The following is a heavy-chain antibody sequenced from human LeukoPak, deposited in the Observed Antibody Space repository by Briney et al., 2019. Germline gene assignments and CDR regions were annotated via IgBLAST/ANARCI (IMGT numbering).Heavy chain of an antibody. CDR3: ARAYCGGDCYSNYYYMDV. CDR1: GYTFTSYG. CDR2: ISAYNGNT. Sequence: ASVKVSCKASGYTFTSYGIIWVRQAPGQGLEWMGWISAYNGNTNYAQKLQGRVTMTTDTSTSTAYMELRSLRSDDTAVYYCARAYCGGDCYSNYYYMDVWGKGTTVTVSS. V-gene: IGHV1-18*01. J-gene: IGHJ6*03. D-gene: IGHD2-21*02.